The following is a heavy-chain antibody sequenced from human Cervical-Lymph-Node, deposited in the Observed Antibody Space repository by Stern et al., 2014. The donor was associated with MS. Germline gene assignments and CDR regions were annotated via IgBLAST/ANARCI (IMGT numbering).Heavy chain of an antibody. V-gene: IGHV1-69*01. D-gene: IGHD3-3*01. J-gene: IGHJ4*02. CDR3: VQSTIFGLPYNPIFDY. Sequence: VQLVQSGAEVKKPGSSVKVSCKASGGTFRHYAFSWVRQAPGQGLEWMGGIIPLFGTPNYAQKFQGRVTVAADESTSVAYMEVNSLTSEDTAIYYCVQSTIFGLPYNPIFDYWGQGTLVTVSS. CDR1: GGTFRHYA. CDR2: IIPLFGTP.